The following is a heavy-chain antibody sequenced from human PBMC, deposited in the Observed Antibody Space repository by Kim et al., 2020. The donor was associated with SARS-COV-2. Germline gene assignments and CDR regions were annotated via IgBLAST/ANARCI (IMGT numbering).Heavy chain of an antibody. CDR3: ARAIAAAGLSDAFDI. J-gene: IGHJ3*02. CDR2: INHSGST. CDR1: GGSFSGYY. V-gene: IGHV4-34*01. Sequence: SETLSLTCAVYGGSFSGYYWSWIRQPPGKGLEWIGEINHSGSTNYNPSLKSRVTISVDTSKNQFSLKLSSVTAADTAVYYCARAIAAAGLSDAFDIWGQGTMVTVSS. D-gene: IGHD6-13*01.